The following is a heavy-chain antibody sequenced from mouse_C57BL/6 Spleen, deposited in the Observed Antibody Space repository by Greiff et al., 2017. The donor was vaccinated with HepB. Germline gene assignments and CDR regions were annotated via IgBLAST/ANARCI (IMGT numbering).Heavy chain of an antibody. Sequence: EVQLQQSGAELVRPGASVKLSCTASGFNIKDDYMHWVKQRPEQGLEWIGWIDPENGDTEYASKFQGKATITADTSSNTAYLQLSSLTSEDTAVYYCTPHYYGSSHYFDYWGQGTTLTVSS. CDR3: TPHYYGSSHYFDY. CDR1: GFNIKDDY. CDR2: IDPENGDT. V-gene: IGHV14-4*01. D-gene: IGHD1-1*01. J-gene: IGHJ2*01.